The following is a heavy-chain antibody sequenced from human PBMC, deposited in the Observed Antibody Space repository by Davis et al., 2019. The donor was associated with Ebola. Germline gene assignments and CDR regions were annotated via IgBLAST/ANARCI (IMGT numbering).Heavy chain of an antibody. V-gene: IGHV1-46*01. CDR2: INPITGGT. CDR3: AREGGRYYDSSGYVFDI. CDR1: GYRFTSYY. Sequence: ASVKVSCKASGYRFTSYYMHWVRQAPGQGLEWMGIINPITGGTSYAQNLQVRVNMTRDTPTSTVYMELSSLRSEDTAVYYCAREGGRYYDSSGYVFDIWGQGTMVKVSS. D-gene: IGHD3-22*01. J-gene: IGHJ3*02.